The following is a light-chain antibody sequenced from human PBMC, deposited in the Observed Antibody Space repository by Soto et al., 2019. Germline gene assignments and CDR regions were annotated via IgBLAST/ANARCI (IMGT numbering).Light chain of an antibody. CDR2: DAS. J-gene: IGKJ1*01. CDR1: QGISSW. Sequence: DIQMTQSPSSVSASVGDRVTITCRASQGISSWLAWYQQKPEKAPKLVIYDASSLQSGVPSRFSGSGSGTDFTLTISGLQSEDFATYHCQQTYSNPQTFGQGTKVDIK. CDR3: QQTYSNPQT. V-gene: IGKV1-12*01.